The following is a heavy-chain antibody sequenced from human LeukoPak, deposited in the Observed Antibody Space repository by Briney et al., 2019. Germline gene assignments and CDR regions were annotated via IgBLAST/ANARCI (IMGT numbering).Heavy chain of an antibody. CDR3: ARRVTTFNWFDP. D-gene: IGHD2-21*02. CDR1: GYTFTSYG. CDR2: ISAYNGNT. Sequence: ASVKVSCKASGYTFTSYGISWVRQAPGQGLEWMGWISAYNGNTNYAQKLQGRVTMTTDTSTSTAYMELRSLRSGDTAVYYCARRVTTFNWFDPWGQGTLVTVSS. J-gene: IGHJ5*02. V-gene: IGHV1-18*01.